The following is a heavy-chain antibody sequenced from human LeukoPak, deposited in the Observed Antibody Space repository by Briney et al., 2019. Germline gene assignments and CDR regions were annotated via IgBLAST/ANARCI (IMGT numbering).Heavy chain of an antibody. CDR3: ARALTPGYCSGGTCSYFDY. CDR1: GGSIRSYY. CDR2: IYYSGST. Sequence: PSETLSLTCTVSGGSIRSYYWSWIRQPPGKGLEWIGYIYYSGSTNSNPSLKSRVTISVDTSKNQFSLNVSSVTAADTAVYYCARALTPGYCSGGTCSYFDYWGQGTLVTVSS. V-gene: IGHV4-59*01. D-gene: IGHD2-15*01. J-gene: IGHJ4*02.